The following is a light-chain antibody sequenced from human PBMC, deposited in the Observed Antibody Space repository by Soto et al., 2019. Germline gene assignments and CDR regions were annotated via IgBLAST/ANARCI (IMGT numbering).Light chain of an antibody. CDR3: LQDINYPWT. CDR2: DVS. CDR1: QNIRSR. Sequence: DFQMTQSPSTLSASVGYRFTITCRASQNIRSRLAWYQQKPGKAPKLLIYDVSSLESGVPSRFSGSGSGTDFTLTISSLQPDDFATYYCLQDINYPWTFGQGTKGDIK. J-gene: IGKJ1*01. V-gene: IGKV1-5*01.